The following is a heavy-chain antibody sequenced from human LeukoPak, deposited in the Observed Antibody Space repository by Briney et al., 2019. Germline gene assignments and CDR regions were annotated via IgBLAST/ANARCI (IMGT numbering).Heavy chain of an antibody. CDR1: GYRFTSYD. CDR2: FDPEDGET. V-gene: IGHV1-24*01. Sequence: ASVKVSCKASGYRFTSYDMHWVRQAPGKGLEWMGGFDPEDGETIYAQKFQGRVTMTEDTSTDTAYMELSSLRSEDTAVYYCVRALTGIAVAGTSSVGYFDYWGQGTLVTVSS. J-gene: IGHJ4*02. CDR3: VRALTGIAVAGTSSVGYFDY. D-gene: IGHD6-19*01.